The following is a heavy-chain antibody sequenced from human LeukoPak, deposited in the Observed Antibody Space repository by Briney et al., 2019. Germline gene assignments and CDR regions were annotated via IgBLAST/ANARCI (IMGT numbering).Heavy chain of an antibody. Sequence: PGGSLRLSCAASGFTFSSYAMHWVRQAPGKGLEWVAVISYDGSNKYYADSVKGRFTISRDNSKNTLYLQMNSLRAEDTAVYYCAARGELASFDYWGQGTLVTVSS. V-gene: IGHV3-30*04. D-gene: IGHD1-26*01. CDR3: AARGELASFDY. CDR1: GFTFSSYA. CDR2: ISYDGSNK. J-gene: IGHJ4*02.